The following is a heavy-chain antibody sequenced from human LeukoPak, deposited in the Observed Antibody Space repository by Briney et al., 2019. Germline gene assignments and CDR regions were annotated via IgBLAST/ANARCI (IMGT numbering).Heavy chain of an antibody. CDR1: GGTFSSYA. CDR2: IIPIFGTA. J-gene: IGHJ5*02. V-gene: IGHV1-69*05. Sequence: ASVKVSCKAPGGTFSSYAISWVRQAPGQGLEWMGRIIPIFGTANYAQKFQGRVTITTDESTSTAYMELSSLRSEDTAVYYCAREGYYDSSGYYGWFDPWGQGTLVTVSS. CDR3: AREGYYDSSGYYGWFDP. D-gene: IGHD3-22*01.